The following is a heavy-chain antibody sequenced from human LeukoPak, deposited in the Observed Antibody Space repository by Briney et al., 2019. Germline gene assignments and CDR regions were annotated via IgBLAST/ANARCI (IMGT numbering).Heavy chain of an antibody. Sequence: GESLKISCKGSGYSFTSYWIGWVRQMPGKGLEWMGIIYPGDSDTRYSPSFQGQVTISADKSISTAYLQWSSLKASDTAMYYCASTREWELLHFDYWGQETLVTVSS. V-gene: IGHV5-51*01. CDR3: ASTREWELLHFDY. CDR2: IYPGDSDT. J-gene: IGHJ4*02. D-gene: IGHD1-26*01. CDR1: GYSFTSYW.